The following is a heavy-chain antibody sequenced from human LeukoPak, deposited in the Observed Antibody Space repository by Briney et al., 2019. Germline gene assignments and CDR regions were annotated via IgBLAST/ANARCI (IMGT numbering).Heavy chain of an antibody. V-gene: IGHV4-4*07. CDR2: IYTSGST. J-gene: IGHJ4*02. CDR3: ARSLLTGYDSSGYSYNFDY. Sequence: SETLSLTCTVSGGSISSYYWSWIRQPAGKGLEWIGRIYTSGSTNYNPSLKSRVTMSVDTSKNQFSLKLSSVTAADTAVYYCARSLLTGYDSSGYSYNFDYWGQGTLVTVSS. D-gene: IGHD3-22*01. CDR1: GGSISSYY.